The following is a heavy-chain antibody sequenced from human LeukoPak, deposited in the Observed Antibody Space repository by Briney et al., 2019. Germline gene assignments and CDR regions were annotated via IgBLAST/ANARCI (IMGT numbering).Heavy chain of an antibody. CDR2: IIPIFGTA. CDR1: GGTFSSYA. V-gene: IGHV1-69*06. Sequence: SVKVSCKASGGTFSSYAISWVRQAPGQGLEWMGGIIPIFGTANYAQKFQGRVTMTEDTSTDTAYMELSSLRSEDTAVYYCATSGGPSPDAFDIWGQGTMVTVSS. J-gene: IGHJ3*02. D-gene: IGHD2-15*01. CDR3: ATSGGPSPDAFDI.